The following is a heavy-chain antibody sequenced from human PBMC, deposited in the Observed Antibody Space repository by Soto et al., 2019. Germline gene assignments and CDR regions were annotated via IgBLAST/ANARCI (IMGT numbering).Heavy chain of an antibody. V-gene: IGHV1-2*04. D-gene: IGHD4-17*01. CDR3: ATWVDYGDFEGFDF. J-gene: IGHJ4*02. Sequence: ASVKVSCKTSGYSFTDYKLHWVRQAPGQGLEWMGWVDPNGGGSNSAQKLQGSVTMTWDTSITTAYLDLTRLTTNDTVTYFCATWVDYGDFEGFDFWGQGTLVTVSS. CDR2: VDPNGGGS. CDR1: GYSFTDYK.